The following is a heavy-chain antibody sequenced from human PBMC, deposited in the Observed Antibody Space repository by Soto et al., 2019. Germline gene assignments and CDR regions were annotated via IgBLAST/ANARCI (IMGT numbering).Heavy chain of an antibody. D-gene: IGHD1-1*01. J-gene: IGHJ4*02. CDR1: GGSISSSSYY. CDR3: ARLGNWNDYYFDY. Sequence: SETLSLTCTVSGGSISSSSYYWGWIRQPPGKGLEWIGSIYYSGSTYYNPSLKSRVTISVDTSKNQFSLKLSSATAADTAVYYCARLGNWNDYYFDYWGQGTLVTVSS. CDR2: IYYSGST. V-gene: IGHV4-39*01.